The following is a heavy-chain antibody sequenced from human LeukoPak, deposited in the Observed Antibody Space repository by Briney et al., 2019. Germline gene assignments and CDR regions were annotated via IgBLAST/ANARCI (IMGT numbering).Heavy chain of an antibody. Sequence: PSETLSLTCTVSGGSISSSSYYWGWTRQPPGKGLEWIGSIYYSGSTYYNPSLKSRVTISVDTSKNQFSLKLSSVTAADTAVYYCARGQEVVAENYFDYWGQGTLVTVSS. V-gene: IGHV4-39*01. CDR2: IYYSGST. CDR1: GGSISSSSYY. D-gene: IGHD5-12*01. CDR3: ARGQEVVAENYFDY. J-gene: IGHJ4*02.